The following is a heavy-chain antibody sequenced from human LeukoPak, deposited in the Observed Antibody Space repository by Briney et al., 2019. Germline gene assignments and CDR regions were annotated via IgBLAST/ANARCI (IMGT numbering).Heavy chain of an antibody. J-gene: IGHJ4*02. D-gene: IGHD3-10*01. V-gene: IGHV3-48*01. CDR3: ARGTSMVRGLAPDY. Sequence: GGSLRLSCAASGFTFSSYSMNWVRQAPGKGLEWVSYISSSSSTIYYADSVKGRFTISRDNAKNLLYLQMNSLRAEDTAVYYCARGTSMVRGLAPDYWGQGTLVTVSS. CDR1: GFTFSSYS. CDR2: ISSSSSTI.